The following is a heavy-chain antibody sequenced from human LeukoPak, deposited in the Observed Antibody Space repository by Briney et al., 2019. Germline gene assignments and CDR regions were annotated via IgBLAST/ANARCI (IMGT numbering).Heavy chain of an antibody. J-gene: IGHJ6*02. Sequence: SETLSLTCTVSGGSIRSSYYYWGWIRQPPGKGLEWIGNMYYSGSTYYNPSLKSRLTISVDTSKNQFSLKLSSVTAADTAVYYCARTGVATSRYYYYAMDVWGQGTTVTVSS. CDR1: GGSIRSSYYY. CDR2: MYYSGST. CDR3: ARTGVATSRYYYYAMDV. D-gene: IGHD5-12*01. V-gene: IGHV4-39*01.